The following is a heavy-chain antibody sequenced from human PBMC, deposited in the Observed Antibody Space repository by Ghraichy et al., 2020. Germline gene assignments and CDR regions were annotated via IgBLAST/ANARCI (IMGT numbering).Heavy chain of an antibody. D-gene: IGHD2/OR15-2a*01. CDR3: SKNTSRRT. CDR1: GFPFDNFD. Sequence: GESLNISCGGSGFPFDNFDMTWFRQPPGKGLEWVSSITYNGGSTYYADSVKGRFTTSRDNSKNLLHLQMNRLRVEDTALYYCSKNTSRRTWGQGTLVTVSS. J-gene: IGHJ5*02. CDR2: ITYNGGST. V-gene: IGHV3-23*01.